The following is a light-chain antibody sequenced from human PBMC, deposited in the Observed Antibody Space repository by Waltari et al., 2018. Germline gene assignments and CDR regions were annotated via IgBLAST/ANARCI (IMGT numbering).Light chain of an antibody. J-gene: IGKJ5*01. Sequence: EVVMTQSPATPSVSPGGRATLPCRASQSIATNLAGHQQRRGQAPRLLTFDASTRATSISGRFSGSESGTEFTLTISSLQSEDSAVYYCQQYNRWPPITFGQGTRLEIK. V-gene: IGKV3-15*01. CDR3: QQYNRWPPIT. CDR2: DAS. CDR1: QSIATN.